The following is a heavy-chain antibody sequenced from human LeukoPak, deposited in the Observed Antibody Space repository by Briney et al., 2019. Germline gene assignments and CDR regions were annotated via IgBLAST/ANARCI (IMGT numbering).Heavy chain of an antibody. D-gene: IGHD5-18*01. CDR3: ARGTWGYSYYWPNCWFDP. CDR1: GGSFSGYY. V-gene: IGHV4-34*01. Sequence: SETLSLTCAVYGGSFSGYYWSWLRQPPGKGLEWIGEINHSGSTNYNPSLKSRVTISVDTSKNQFSLKLSSVTAADTAVYYCARGTWGYSYYWPNCWFDPWGQGTLVTVSS. CDR2: INHSGST. J-gene: IGHJ5*02.